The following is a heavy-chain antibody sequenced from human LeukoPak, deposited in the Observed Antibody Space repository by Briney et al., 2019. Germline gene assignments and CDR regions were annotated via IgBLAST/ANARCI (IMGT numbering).Heavy chain of an antibody. V-gene: IGHV1-18*01. CDR3: ARAQSRAVVTAIRGYYCMDV. CDR2: ISAYNGNT. Sequence: ASVKVSCKASGYTLRSYGITWVRQAPGQGLEWMGWISAYNGNTNYAQKLQGRVTMTTDTSTSTAYMELRSLRCDDTAVYYCARAQSRAVVTAIRGYYCMDVWGKGTTVTISS. CDR1: GYTLRSYG. J-gene: IGHJ6*03. D-gene: IGHD2-21*02.